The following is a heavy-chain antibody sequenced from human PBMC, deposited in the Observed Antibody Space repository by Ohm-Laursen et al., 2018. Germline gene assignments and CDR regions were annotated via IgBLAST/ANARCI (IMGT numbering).Heavy chain of an antibody. CDR2: ISWNSGRI. CDR3: AKDILSNGWYYFDS. Sequence: SLRLSCSASGFTFDDYAMHWVRQAPGKGLECVSGISWNSGRIDYADSVKGRFTISRDNAKNSLDLQMNSLRVEDTALYYCAKDILSNGWYYFDSWGQGALVTVSS. J-gene: IGHJ4*02. D-gene: IGHD6-19*01. CDR1: GFTFDDYA. V-gene: IGHV3-9*01.